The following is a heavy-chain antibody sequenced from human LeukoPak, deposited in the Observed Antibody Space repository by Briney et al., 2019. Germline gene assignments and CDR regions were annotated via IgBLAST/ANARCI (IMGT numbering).Heavy chain of an antibody. CDR3: AKHLIVGGTHGTYAFDI. V-gene: IGHV3-23*01. D-gene: IGHD1-26*01. Sequence: GGSLRLSRAASGFTFRSYRMTWVRQAPGKGLEWVSLISGITTNTYYADSVKGRFTISRDNSKNTLDLQMNSLRAEDTAGYYCAKHLIVGGTHGTYAFDIWGRGTMVTVSS. CDR2: ISGITTNT. J-gene: IGHJ3*02. CDR1: GFTFRSYR.